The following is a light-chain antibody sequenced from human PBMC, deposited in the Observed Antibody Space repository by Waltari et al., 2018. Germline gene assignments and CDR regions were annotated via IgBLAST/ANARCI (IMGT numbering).Light chain of an antibody. CDR3: VTWDDSLNGWV. J-gene: IGLJ3*02. V-gene: IGLV1-44*01. CDR1: TSNTGTNT. CDR2: NNY. Sequence: QSVVTQSPSASGAPGQRVTISCSGRTSNTGTNTVDWYQQLPGTAPKRLIFNNYQWPSGVPDRFSASKSGTSASLAISGLQSEDEAEYYCVTWDDSLNGWVFGGGTKLAVV.